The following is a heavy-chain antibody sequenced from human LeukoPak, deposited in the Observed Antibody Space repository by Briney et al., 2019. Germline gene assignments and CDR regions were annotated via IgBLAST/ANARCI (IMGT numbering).Heavy chain of an antibody. CDR2: IDLSGSTL. J-gene: IGHJ4*02. Sequence: PGGSLRLSCAASGFTFSSYTMNWVRQAPGKGLEWVSYIDLSGSTLYYVDSVKGRFTISRDNAKNSLFLQMNSLRAEDTAVYYCARDMVSEAGTRWGDYWGQGTLVTVSS. CDR1: GFTFSSYT. V-gene: IGHV3-48*04. CDR3: ARDMVSEAGTRWGDY. D-gene: IGHD6-19*01.